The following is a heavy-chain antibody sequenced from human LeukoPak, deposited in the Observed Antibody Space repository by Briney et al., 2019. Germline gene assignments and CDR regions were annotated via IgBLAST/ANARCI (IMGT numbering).Heavy chain of an antibody. D-gene: IGHD3-10*01. CDR3: ARGARTSELGDDY. Sequence: GGSLRLSCAPSGFPFSDSYTRGIPNTPGKGVEWLGSNSSSSSDTNYAESAKGRSTISRANAKPSLYLKMNSVRAEDTAVYYCARGARTSELGDDYWGEGTLVTVSS. CDR2: NSSSSSDT. CDR1: GFPFSDSY. V-gene: IGHV3-11*06. J-gene: IGHJ4*02.